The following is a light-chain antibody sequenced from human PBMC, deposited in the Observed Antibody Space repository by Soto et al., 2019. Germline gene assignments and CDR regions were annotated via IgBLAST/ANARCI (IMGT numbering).Light chain of an antibody. CDR2: AS. J-gene: IGKJ1*01. CDR1: QSVSDMY. Sequence: EIALTQSPGTLSLSPGEIATLSCRASQSVSDMYLDWYQQKPGQAPRLLIYASNRATGIPDRFSGSWSGTDFAITISRLKTGDFAVYYCDYYGTSAVFGPGTKVVIK. V-gene: IGKV3-20*01. CDR3: DYYGTSAV.